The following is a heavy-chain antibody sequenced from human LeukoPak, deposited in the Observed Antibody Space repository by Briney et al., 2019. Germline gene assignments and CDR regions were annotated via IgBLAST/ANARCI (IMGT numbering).Heavy chain of an antibody. D-gene: IGHD4-17*01. CDR3: AKAHCGDYGGETIDY. Sequence: ASVKVSCKASGYTFTSYYMHWVRQAPGQGLEWMGIINPSGGSTSYAQKFQGRVTMTRDTSTSTVYMELSSLRSEDTAVYYCAKAHCGDYGGETIDYWGQGTLVTVSS. V-gene: IGHV1-46*01. CDR2: INPSGGST. CDR1: GYTFTSYY. J-gene: IGHJ4*02.